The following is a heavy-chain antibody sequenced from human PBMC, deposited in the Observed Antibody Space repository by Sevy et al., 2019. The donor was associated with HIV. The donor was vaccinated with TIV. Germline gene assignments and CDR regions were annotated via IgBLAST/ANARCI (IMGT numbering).Heavy chain of an antibody. J-gene: IGHJ4*02. V-gene: IGHV3-66*01. CDR3: VRGKSGYGYGLNS. Sequence: GGSLRLSCAASGFTVSSNYMTWVRQAPGKGLEGVSVIYSDGTTYHADSVKDRFTISRDNSKNTLYLQMNSLRAEDTAVYYCVRGKSGYGYGLNSWGQGTLVTVSS. D-gene: IGHD5-18*01. CDR1: GFTVSSNY. CDR2: IYSDGTT.